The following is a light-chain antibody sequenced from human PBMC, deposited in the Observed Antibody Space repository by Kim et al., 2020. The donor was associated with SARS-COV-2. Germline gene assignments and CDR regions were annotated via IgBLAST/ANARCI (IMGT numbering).Light chain of an antibody. CDR3: QTWDLTTEQYL. CDR1: DVGDKS. Sequence: SYELTQPPSVSVSPGGTAIITCGDDDVGDKSVHWYQQKPGQAPVVVIYLDRTRPSGVSDRFSGSKPGNTAILTISRVEAGDEADYYCQTWDLTTEQYLFGSGTKVTVL. V-gene: IGLV3-21*04. J-gene: IGLJ1*01. CDR2: LDR.